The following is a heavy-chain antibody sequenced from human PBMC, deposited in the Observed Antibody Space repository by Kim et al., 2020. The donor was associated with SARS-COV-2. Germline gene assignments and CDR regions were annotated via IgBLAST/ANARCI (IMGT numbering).Heavy chain of an antibody. CDR3: ARGRITIFGVVTEFDY. Sequence: FLKSRVTISVDTTKNQFSLKLSSVTAADTAVYYCARGRITIFGVVTEFDYWGQGTLVTVSS. J-gene: IGHJ4*02. D-gene: IGHD3-3*01. V-gene: IGHV4-31*02.